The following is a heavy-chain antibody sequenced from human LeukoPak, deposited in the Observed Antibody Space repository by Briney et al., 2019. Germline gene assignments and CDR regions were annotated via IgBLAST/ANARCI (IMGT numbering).Heavy chain of an antibody. D-gene: IGHD6-6*01. J-gene: IGHJ4*02. CDR3: ARDYRKIAARREFDY. CDR1: GFTFSSYS. Sequence: TGGSLRLSCAGSGFTFSSYSMNWVRQAPGKGLEWVSSISSSSSYIYYADSVKGRFTISRDNAKNSLYLQMNSLRAEDTAVYYCARDYRKIAARREFDYWGQGTLVTVSS. V-gene: IGHV3-21*01. CDR2: ISSSSSYI.